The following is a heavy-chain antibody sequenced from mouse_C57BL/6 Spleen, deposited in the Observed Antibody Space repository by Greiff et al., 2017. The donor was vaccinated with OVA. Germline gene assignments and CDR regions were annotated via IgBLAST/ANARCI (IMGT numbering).Heavy chain of an antibody. Sequence: QVQLQQPGAELVKPGASVKLSCKASGYTFTSYWMHWVKQRPGQGLEWIGMIHPNSGSTNYNEKLKSKATLTVDKSSSTAYMQLSSLKSEDSAVYYCAKEIYYEDYWGQGTTLTVSS. V-gene: IGHV1-64*01. J-gene: IGHJ2*01. CDR1: GYTFTSYW. CDR3: AKEIYYEDY. CDR2: IHPNSGST. D-gene: IGHD2-4*01.